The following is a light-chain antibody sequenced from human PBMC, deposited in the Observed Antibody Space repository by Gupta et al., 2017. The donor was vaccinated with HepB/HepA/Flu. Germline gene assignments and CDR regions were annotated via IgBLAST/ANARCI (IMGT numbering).Light chain of an antibody. CDR3: SSYAGSNNVV. CDR2: EVN. J-gene: IGLJ2*01. Sequence: QSALTQPPSASGSPGQSVTISCTGTSSDVGGYNHVSWYQQHPGTAPKLMIFEVNQRPSGVPDRFSGSKYGNTASLTVSGLQADDEANYYCSSYAGSNNVVFGGGTKLTVL. CDR1: SSDVGGYNH. V-gene: IGLV2-8*01.